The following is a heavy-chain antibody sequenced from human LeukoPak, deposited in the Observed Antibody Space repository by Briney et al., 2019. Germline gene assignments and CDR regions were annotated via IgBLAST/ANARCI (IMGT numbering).Heavy chain of an antibody. J-gene: IGHJ2*01. D-gene: IGHD3-9*01. CDR3: VRRRAAGYDYWYFDL. CDR1: GGSFSGYY. CDR2: IYYSGNT. Sequence: PSETLSLTCAVYGGSFSGYYWNWIRQPPGKGLEWIGSIYYSGNTYYNPSLKSRVTISVDTSKNQFSLKLSSVTAADTAVYYCVRRRAAGYDYWYFDLWGRGTLVTVSS. V-gene: IGHV4-34*01.